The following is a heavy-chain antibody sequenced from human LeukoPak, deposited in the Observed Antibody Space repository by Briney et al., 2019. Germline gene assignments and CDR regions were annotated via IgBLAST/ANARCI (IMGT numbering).Heavy chain of an antibody. V-gene: IGHV1-18*01. CDR2: ISAYNGNT. CDR1: GYTFTSYG. CDR3: ARDEGLIAAVEYFDY. J-gene: IGHJ4*02. Sequence: ASVKVSCKASGYTFTSYGISWVRQAPGQGLEWMGWISAYNGNTNYAQKLQGRVTMTTDTSTSTAYMELRSLRSDDTAVYYCARDEGLIAAVEYFDYWGQGTLVTVSS. D-gene: IGHD6-13*01.